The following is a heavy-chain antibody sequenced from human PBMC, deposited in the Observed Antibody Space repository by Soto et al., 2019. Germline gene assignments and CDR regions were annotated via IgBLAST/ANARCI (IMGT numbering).Heavy chain of an antibody. J-gene: IGHJ4*02. CDR1: GFTFSNHW. V-gene: IGHV3-74*01. CDR3: ARNKWGIDY. CDR2: INYDGSDT. D-gene: IGHD7-27*01. Sequence: EVQLVESGGGLAQPGGSLRLSCAASGFTFSNHWMHWVRQVPGKGLVWVSRINYDGSDTSHADSVEGRFTISRDNAKNTLYLQMNSLRAEDTAVYYCARNKWGIDYWGQGTLVTVSS.